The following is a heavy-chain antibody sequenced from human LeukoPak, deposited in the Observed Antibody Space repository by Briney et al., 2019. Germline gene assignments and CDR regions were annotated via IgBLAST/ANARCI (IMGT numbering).Heavy chain of an antibody. CDR2: INPNSGDT. Sequence: ASVKVSCKASGYTFTGYYMHWVRQAPGQGLEWMGWINPNSGDTNYALKFQGRVTMTRDTSVSTAYMELSRLRSDDTAVYYCASTTRGIAALDAFDIWGQGTMVTVSS. D-gene: IGHD6-13*01. CDR1: GYTFTGYY. V-gene: IGHV1-2*02. J-gene: IGHJ3*02. CDR3: ASTTRGIAALDAFDI.